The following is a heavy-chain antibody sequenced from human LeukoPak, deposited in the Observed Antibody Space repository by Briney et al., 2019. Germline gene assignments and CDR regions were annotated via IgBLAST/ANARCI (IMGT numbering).Heavy chain of an antibody. CDR1: GGTFSSYA. Sequence: ASVKVSCKASGGTFSSYAISWVRQAPGQGLEWMGRIIPILGIANYAQKFQGRVTITADKSTSTAYMELSSLRAEDTAVYYCARSAWGYYYGMDVWGQGTTVTVSS. D-gene: IGHD1-26*01. J-gene: IGHJ6*02. CDR3: ARSAWGYYYGMDV. CDR2: IIPILGIA. V-gene: IGHV1-69*04.